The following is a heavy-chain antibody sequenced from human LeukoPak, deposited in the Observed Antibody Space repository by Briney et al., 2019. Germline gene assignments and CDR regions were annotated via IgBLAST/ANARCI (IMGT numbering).Heavy chain of an antibody. CDR3: AREISSGWSDY. CDR1: GYTFTGYY. CDR2: INPNSGDT. J-gene: IGHJ4*02. D-gene: IGHD6-19*01. V-gene: IGHV1-2*02. Sequence: GASVKVSCKASGYTFTGYYMHWVRQAPGQGLEWMGWINPNSGDTNYAQKFQGRVTMTRDTPISTAYMELSGLRSDDTAVYYCAREISSGWSDYWGQGTLVTVSS.